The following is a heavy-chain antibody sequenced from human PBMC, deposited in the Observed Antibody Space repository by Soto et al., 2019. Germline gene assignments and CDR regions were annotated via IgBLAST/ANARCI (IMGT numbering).Heavy chain of an antibody. CDR1: GGSFSGYY. J-gene: IGHJ6*02. CDR3: ASHSTMVRENYYYGMDV. D-gene: IGHD3-10*01. CDR2: INHSGST. V-gene: IGHV4-34*01. Sequence: PSETLSLTCAVYGGSFSGYYWSWIRQPPGKGLEWIGEINHSGSTNYNPSLKSRVTISVDTSKNQFSLKLSSVTAADTAVYYCASHSTMVRENYYYGMDVWGQGTTVTVSS.